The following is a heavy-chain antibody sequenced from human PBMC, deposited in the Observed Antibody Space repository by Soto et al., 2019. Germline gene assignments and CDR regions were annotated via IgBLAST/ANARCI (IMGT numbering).Heavy chain of an antibody. V-gene: IGHV1-46*01. J-gene: IGHJ6*02. CDR1: GYTFTSYY. D-gene: IGHD2-15*01. CDR2: INPSGGST. Sequence: ASLKVSCKASGYTFTSYYMHWVRQAPGQGLEWMGIINPSGGSTSYAQKFQGRVTMTRDTSTSTVYMELSSLRSEDTAVYYCARGLGHCSGGSCYAARRERIYYYGMDVWGQGTTVTVS. CDR3: ARGLGHCSGGSCYAARRERIYYYGMDV.